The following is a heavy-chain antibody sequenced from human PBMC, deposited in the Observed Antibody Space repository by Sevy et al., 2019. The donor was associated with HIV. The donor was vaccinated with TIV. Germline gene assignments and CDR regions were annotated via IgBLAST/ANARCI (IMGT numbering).Heavy chain of an antibody. CDR1: GGSFSFYG. CDR3: ARGGPDDILTHDGMDV. CDR2: IIPILGTT. D-gene: IGHD3-9*01. J-gene: IGHJ6*02. Sequence: ASVKVSCKAFGGSFSFYGISWVRQAPGQGLEWMAGIIPILGTTKYAKKLQGRVTITADESTSTVYMELTSLRSEDRAVYYWARGGPDDILTHDGMDVWGQGTTVTVSS. V-gene: IGHV1-69*13.